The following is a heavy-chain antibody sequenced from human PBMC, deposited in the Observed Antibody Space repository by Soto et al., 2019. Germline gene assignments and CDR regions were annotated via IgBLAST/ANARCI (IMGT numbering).Heavy chain of an antibody. Sequence: ASVKVSCKASGYTFTSYAMHWVRQAPGQGLEWMGWINAGNGNTKYSQKFQGRVTITRDTSASTAYMELSSLRSEDTAVYYCARAGSGYSHAFDYWGQGTLVTVSS. J-gene: IGHJ4*02. CDR2: INAGNGNT. CDR1: GYTFTSYA. D-gene: IGHD3-22*01. CDR3: ARAGSGYSHAFDY. V-gene: IGHV1-3*01.